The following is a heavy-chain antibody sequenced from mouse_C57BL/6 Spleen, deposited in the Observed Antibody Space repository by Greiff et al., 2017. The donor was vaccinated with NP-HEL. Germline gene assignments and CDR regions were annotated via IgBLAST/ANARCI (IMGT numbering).Heavy chain of an antibody. Sequence: EVKLVESGAELVRPGASVKLSCTASGFNIKDDYMHWVKQRPEQGLEWIGWIDPENGDTEYASKFQGKATITADTSSNTAYLQLSSLTSEDTAVYYCTTLITTVVADYWGQGTTLTVSS. J-gene: IGHJ2*01. D-gene: IGHD1-1*01. V-gene: IGHV14-4*01. CDR3: TTLITTVVADY. CDR2: IDPENGDT. CDR1: GFNIKDDY.